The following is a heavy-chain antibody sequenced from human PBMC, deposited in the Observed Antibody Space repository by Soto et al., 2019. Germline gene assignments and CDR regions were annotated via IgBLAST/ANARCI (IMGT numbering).Heavy chain of an antibody. CDR3: ARLSYCSSTSCYYYYGMDV. Sequence: PGESLKISCKGSGYSFTSYWISWVRQMPGKGLEWMGRIDPSDSYTNYSPSFQGHVTISADKSISTAYLQWSSLKASDTAMYYCARLSYCSSTSCYYYYGMDVWGQGTTVTVSS. CDR1: GYSFTSYW. J-gene: IGHJ6*02. CDR2: IDPSDSYT. V-gene: IGHV5-10-1*01. D-gene: IGHD2-2*01.